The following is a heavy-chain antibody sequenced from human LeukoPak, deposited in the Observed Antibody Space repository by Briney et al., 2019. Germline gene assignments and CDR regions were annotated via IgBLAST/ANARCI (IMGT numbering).Heavy chain of an antibody. CDR3: ARKDFSSGSFTY. CDR2: IGLHGYPL. V-gene: IGHV3-11*04. J-gene: IGHJ4*02. Sequence: PGGSLRLSCAVSGFTFNIYYMSWIRQAQRKGLEWISYIGLHGYPLDYADSVKGRFTISRDNAQNSLYLDMSSLRAEDTAVYYCARKDFSSGSFTYWGQGTLVTVSS. D-gene: IGHD3-22*01. CDR1: GFTFNIYY.